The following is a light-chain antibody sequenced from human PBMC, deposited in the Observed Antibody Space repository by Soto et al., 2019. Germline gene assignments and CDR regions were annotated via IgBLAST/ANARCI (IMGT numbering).Light chain of an antibody. V-gene: IGKV3-15*01. J-gene: IGKJ5*01. Sequence: EIVMTQSPATLSVSPGERATLSCRASQSVLSKLAWYQQKPGQAPRLLIYGAFTRATDIPGRFSGSVSGTEFTLTISSLQSEDFAVYYCQQYNNWPITFGQGKRLEIK. CDR1: QSVLSK. CDR2: GAF. CDR3: QQYNNWPIT.